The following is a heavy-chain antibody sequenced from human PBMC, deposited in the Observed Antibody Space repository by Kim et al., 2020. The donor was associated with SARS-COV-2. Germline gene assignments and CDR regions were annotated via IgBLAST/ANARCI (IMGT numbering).Heavy chain of an antibody. CDR3: ARGLFGRWQLGYFDY. Sequence: ASVKVSCKASGYTFTSYAMHWVRQAPGQRLEWMGWINAGNGNTKYSQKFQGRVTITRDTSASTAYMELSSLRSEDTAVYYCARGLFGRWQLGYFDYWGQGPLVTVSS. V-gene: IGHV1-3*01. CDR1: GYTFTSYA. J-gene: IGHJ4*02. CDR2: INAGNGNT. D-gene: IGHD3-10*02.